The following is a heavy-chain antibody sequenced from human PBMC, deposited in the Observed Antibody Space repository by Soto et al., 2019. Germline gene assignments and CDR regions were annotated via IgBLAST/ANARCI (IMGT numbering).Heavy chain of an antibody. Sequence: GGSLRLSCAASGFTLSDHYMDWVRQAPGMGLEWVGRIRNRLNSDTTEYAASVKGRFIISRDDSKNSLYLQMDSLKTEDTAVYYCVSAPKKASQYTWSDWGQGTLVTVSS. CDR3: VSAPKKASQYTWSD. J-gene: IGHJ4*02. D-gene: IGHD3-3*01. CDR1: GFTLSDHY. CDR2: IRNRLNSDTT. V-gene: IGHV3-72*01.